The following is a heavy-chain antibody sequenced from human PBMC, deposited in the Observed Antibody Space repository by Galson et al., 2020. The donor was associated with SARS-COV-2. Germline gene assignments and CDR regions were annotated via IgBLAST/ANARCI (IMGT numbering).Heavy chain of an antibody. J-gene: IGHJ6*02. V-gene: IGHV1-2*02. CDR2: INPNSGGT. D-gene: IGHD4-17*01. CDR3: ARLTTVTTYPYYYYGMDV. Sequence: LEWMGWINPNSGGTNYAQKFQGRVTMTRDTSISTAYMELSRLRSDDTAVYYCARLTTVTTYPYYYYGMDVWGQGTTVTVSS.